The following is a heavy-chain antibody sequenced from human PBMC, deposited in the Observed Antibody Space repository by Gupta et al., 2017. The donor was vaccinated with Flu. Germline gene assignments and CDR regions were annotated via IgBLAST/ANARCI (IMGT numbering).Heavy chain of an antibody. Sequence: QVQLVQSGAEVKKPGSSVKISCKASGGTFSSNAISWVRQAPGQGLEWMGGIIPKFDTPNYAQKFQGRVTITADKSTSTVYMEVSSLRSEDTAVYYCARDYDGTGTYYYYYFGMDVWGRGTTVTVSS. J-gene: IGHJ6*02. CDR3: ARDYDGTGTYYYYYFGMDV. D-gene: IGHD3-22*01. V-gene: IGHV1-69*06. CDR1: GGTFSSNA. CDR2: IIPKFDTP.